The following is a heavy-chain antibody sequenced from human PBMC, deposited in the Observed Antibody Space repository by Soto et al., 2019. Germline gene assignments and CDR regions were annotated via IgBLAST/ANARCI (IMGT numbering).Heavy chain of an antibody. CDR3: AREVYSSDYFVKWFEP. CDR2: ISHDGINK. Sequence: QVRLVESGGGVVQPGRSLRLSCTASGFSFSSYAMYWFRQPPGKGLEWVAVISHDGINKHYADSGKGRVTVSRDNSNHSLALHLNRLRGEDTAMCYCAREVYSSDYFVKWFEPWGQGTLVTVSS. CDR1: GFSFSSYA. J-gene: IGHJ5*02. V-gene: IGHV3-30-3*01. D-gene: IGHD6-19*01.